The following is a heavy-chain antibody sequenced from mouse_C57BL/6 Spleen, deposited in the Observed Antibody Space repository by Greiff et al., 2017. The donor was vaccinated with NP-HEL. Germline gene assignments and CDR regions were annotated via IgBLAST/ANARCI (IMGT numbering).Heavy chain of an antibody. D-gene: IGHD2-2*01. Sequence: VQLQQPGAELVRPGSSVKLSCKASGYTFTSYWMHWVKQRPIQGLEWIGNIDPSDSETHYNQKFKDKATLTVDKSSSTAYMQLSSLTSEDSAVYYCARSGIYYGYLAWFAYWGQGTLVTVSA. CDR3: ARSGIYYGYLAWFAY. CDR1: GYTFTSYW. J-gene: IGHJ3*01. CDR2: IDPSDSET. V-gene: IGHV1-52*01.